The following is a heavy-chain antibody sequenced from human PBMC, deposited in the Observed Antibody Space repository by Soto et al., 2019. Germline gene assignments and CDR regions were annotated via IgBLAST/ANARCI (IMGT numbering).Heavy chain of an antibody. CDR1: GFTFSSYA. CDR2: ISSYGGST. CDR3: ARDPDSSGYYYFDY. Sequence: EVQLVESGGGLVQPGGSLRLSCAASGFTFSSYAMHWVRQAPGKGLEYVSAISSYGGSTYYANSVKGRFTISRDNSTNTLYLQMGRLRAEDMAVYSGARDPDSSGYYYFDYWGQGTLVTVSS. J-gene: IGHJ4*02. D-gene: IGHD3-22*01. V-gene: IGHV3-64*01.